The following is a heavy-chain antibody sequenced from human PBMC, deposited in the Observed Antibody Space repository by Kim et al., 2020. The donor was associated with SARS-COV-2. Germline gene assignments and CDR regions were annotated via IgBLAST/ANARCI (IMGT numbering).Heavy chain of an antibody. CDR2: INPNSGAT. Sequence: ASVKVSCKASGYTFTGYYMHWGRQAPGQGLEWMGWINPNSGATNHAQKFQGRVTMTRDTSISTAYMDLSRLRSDDTAVYYCAKSNINRFDYWGQETMVTV. V-gene: IGHV1-2*02. CDR1: GYTFTGYY. CDR3: AKSNINRFDY. J-gene: IGHJ4*02.